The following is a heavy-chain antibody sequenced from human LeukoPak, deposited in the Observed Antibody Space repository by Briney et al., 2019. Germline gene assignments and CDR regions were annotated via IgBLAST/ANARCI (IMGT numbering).Heavy chain of an antibody. J-gene: IGHJ4*02. CDR2: ISGSGGST. CDR3: AKALDDFWSGYYY. CDR1: GFTFSSYW. Sequence: PGGSLRLSCAASGFTFSSYWMSWVRQAPGKGLEWVSAISGSGGSTYYADSVKGRFTISRDNSKNTLYLQMNSLRAEDTAVYYCAKALDDFWSGYYYWGQGTLVTVSS. D-gene: IGHD3-3*01. V-gene: IGHV3-23*01.